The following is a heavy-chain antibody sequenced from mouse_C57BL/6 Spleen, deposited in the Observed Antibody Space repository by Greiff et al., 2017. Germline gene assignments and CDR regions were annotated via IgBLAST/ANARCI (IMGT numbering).Heavy chain of an antibody. J-gene: IGHJ4*01. CDR1: GYTFTSYW. V-gene: IGHV1-53*01. D-gene: IGHD2-3*01. CDR2: INPSNGGT. CDR3: ARSGYSHYYAMDY. Sequence: QVQLQQPGPELVKPGASVKLSCKASGYTFTSYWMHWVKQRPGKGLEWIGNINPSNGGTNYNEKFKSKATLTVDKSSSTAYMQLSSLTSEDSAVYYCARSGYSHYYAMDYWGQGTSVTVSS.